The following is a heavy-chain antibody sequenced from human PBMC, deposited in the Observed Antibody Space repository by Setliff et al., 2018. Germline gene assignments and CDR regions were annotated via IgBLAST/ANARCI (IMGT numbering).Heavy chain of an antibody. CDR3: ARVRDCSGGICHRGFHHYMDV. V-gene: IGHV7-4-1*02. D-gene: IGHD2-15*01. J-gene: IGHJ6*03. Sequence: ASVKVSCKASGYIFTTYAIGWMRQAPGQGPEWMGWINTNTGNPSYAQGFTGRFVFSLDTSVSTAYLQISGLKGEDSAVYYCARVRDCSGGICHRGFHHYMDVWGKGTTVTVSS. CDR1: GYIFTTYA. CDR2: INTNTGNP.